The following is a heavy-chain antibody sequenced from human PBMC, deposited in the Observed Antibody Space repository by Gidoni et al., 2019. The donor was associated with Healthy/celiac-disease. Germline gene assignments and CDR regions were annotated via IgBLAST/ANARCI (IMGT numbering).Heavy chain of an antibody. CDR2: IYYSGST. V-gene: IGHV4-39*07. CDR3: ARSQWLEYYFDY. Sequence: QLQLQESGPGLVKPSETLSLTCTVSGGSISSSRYYWGWIRQPPGKGLEWIGSIYYSGSTYYNPSLKSRVTISVDTSKHQFSLKLSSVTAADTAVYYCARSQWLEYYFDYWGQGTLVTVSS. J-gene: IGHJ4*02. D-gene: IGHD6-19*01. CDR1: GGSISSSRYY.